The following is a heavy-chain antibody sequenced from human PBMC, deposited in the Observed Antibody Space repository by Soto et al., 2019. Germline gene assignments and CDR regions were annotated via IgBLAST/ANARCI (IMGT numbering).Heavy chain of an antibody. V-gene: IGHV3-30*03. CDR3: ARQSAAGPGDYYYYGMDV. Sequence: PGGSLRLSCAASGFTFSSYGMHWVRQAPGKGLEWVAVISYDGSNKYYADSVKGRFTISRDNSKNTLYLQMNSLRAEDTAVYYCARQSAAGPGDYYYYGMDVWGQGTTVTVYS. CDR2: ISYDGSNK. D-gene: IGHD6-13*01. J-gene: IGHJ6*02. CDR1: GFTFSSYG.